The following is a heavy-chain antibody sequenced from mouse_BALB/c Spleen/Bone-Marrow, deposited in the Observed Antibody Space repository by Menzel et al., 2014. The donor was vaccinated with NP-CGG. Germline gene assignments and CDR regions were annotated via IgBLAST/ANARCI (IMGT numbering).Heavy chain of an antibody. Sequence: VQLQQSGTELMKPGASVKISCKASGYTFTDYTMHWVKQSHGKSLEWIGGINPKNGGTSYNQKFKGKATLTVDKSSSTAYMERLSLASEDAAFYYCARISPWGFAYWGQGTLVTVSA. J-gene: IGHJ3*01. CDR2: INPKNGGT. D-gene: IGHD6-2*01. CDR3: ARISPWGFAY. V-gene: IGHV1-18*01. CDR1: GYTFTDYT.